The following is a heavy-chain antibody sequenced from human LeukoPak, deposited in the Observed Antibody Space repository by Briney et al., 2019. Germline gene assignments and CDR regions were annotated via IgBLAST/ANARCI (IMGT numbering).Heavy chain of an antibody. J-gene: IGHJ6*02. D-gene: IGHD1-26*01. Sequence: GASVKVSCKASGYTFTSYGISWVRQAPGQGLEWMGWISAYNGNTNYAQKLQGRVTMTTDTSTSTAYMELRSLRSDGTAVYYCARVLVGATRYYYYYGMDVWGQGTTVTVS. CDR3: ARVLVGATRYYYYYGMDV. CDR2: ISAYNGNT. CDR1: GYTFTSYG. V-gene: IGHV1-18*01.